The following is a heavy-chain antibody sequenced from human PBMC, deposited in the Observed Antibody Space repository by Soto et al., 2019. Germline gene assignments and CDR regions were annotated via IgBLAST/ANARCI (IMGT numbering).Heavy chain of an antibody. V-gene: IGHV4-34*01. CDR3: ASPGRLRRKYFQH. J-gene: IGHJ1*01. CDR1: GGSFSGYY. D-gene: IGHD4-17*01. CDR2: INHCGST. Sequence: QVQLQQWGAGLLKPSETLSLTCAVYGGSFSGYYWSWIRQPPGKGLEWIGEINHCGSTNYNPSLKSRVTISVDTSKNQFSLKLSSVTAADTAVYYCASPGRLRRKYFQHWGQGTLVTVSS.